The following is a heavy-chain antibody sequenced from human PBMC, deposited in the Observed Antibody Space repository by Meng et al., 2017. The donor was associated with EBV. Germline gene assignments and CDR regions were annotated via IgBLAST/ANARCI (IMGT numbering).Heavy chain of an antibody. J-gene: IGHJ5*02. CDR1: GDSISSFYY. V-gene: IGHV4-39*07. CDR3: ARGDYTNYPRWFDP. CDR2: VHYTGST. D-gene: IGHD4-11*01. Sequence: QLQLRESGPGQVKPSEXLSLTCTVSGDSISSFYYWGWIRQPPGRGLEWIGSVHYTGSTYYSPSLKSRVTVSVDTSKNQFSLRLTSVTAADTAIYYCARGDYTNYPRWFDPWGQGPLVTVSS.